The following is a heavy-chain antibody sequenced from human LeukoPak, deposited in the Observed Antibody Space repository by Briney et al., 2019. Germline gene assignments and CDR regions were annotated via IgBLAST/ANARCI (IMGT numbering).Heavy chain of an antibody. CDR2: ITGSGDST. CDR3: AKDHIAVAGYNWFDP. J-gene: IGHJ5*02. CDR1: GFTFSSYG. D-gene: IGHD6-19*01. Sequence: PGGTLRLSCAASGFTFSSYGMSWVRQAPGKGLEWVSSITGSGDSTYYPDSVKGRFTISRDNSKNTLYLQMNSLRAEDTAVFYCAKDHIAVAGYNWFDPWGQGTLVTVSS. V-gene: IGHV3-23*01.